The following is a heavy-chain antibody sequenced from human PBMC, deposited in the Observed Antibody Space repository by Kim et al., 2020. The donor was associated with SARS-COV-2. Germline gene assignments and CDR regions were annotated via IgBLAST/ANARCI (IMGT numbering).Heavy chain of an antibody. CDR3: ARGEEDYGDYSADY. CDR1: GFTFSSYA. V-gene: IGHV3-30-3*01. D-gene: IGHD4-17*01. Sequence: GGSLRLSCAASGFTFSSYAMHWVRQAPGKGLEWVAVISYDGSNKYYADSVKGRFTISRDNSKNTLYLQMNSLRAEDTAVYYCARGEEDYGDYSADYWGQGTLVTVSS. J-gene: IGHJ4*02. CDR2: ISYDGSNK.